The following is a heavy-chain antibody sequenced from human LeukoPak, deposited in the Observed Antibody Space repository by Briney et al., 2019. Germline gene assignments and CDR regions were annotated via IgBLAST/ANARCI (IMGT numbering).Heavy chain of an antibody. V-gene: IGHV3-23*01. CDR2: ISGTSKSNSP. CDR3: AKEGVLLWFGELLSLDY. Sequence: PGGSLRLSCVGSGFTFGDYAMSWVRQAPGKGLEWVSAISGTSKSNSPWYADSVRGRSTISRDNSKNTVYLQMESLRAEDTAVYYCAKEGVLLWFGELLSLDYWGQGTLVTVSS. D-gene: IGHD3-10*01. J-gene: IGHJ4*02. CDR1: GFTFGDYA.